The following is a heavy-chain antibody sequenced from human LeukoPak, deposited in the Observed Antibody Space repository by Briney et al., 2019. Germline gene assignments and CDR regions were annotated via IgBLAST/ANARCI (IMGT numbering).Heavy chain of an antibody. D-gene: IGHD1-1*01. V-gene: IGHV1-8*03. CDR3: ARGPPTAQYFQH. J-gene: IGHJ1*01. Sequence: ASVKVSCKASGGTFSSYAISWVRHAPGQGLQWMGWINPNSGNTGYAQKFQGRITITRNTSISTVYMELSSLRSEDTAVYYCARGPPTAQYFQHWGQGTLVTVSS. CDR2: INPNSGNT. CDR1: GGTFSSYA.